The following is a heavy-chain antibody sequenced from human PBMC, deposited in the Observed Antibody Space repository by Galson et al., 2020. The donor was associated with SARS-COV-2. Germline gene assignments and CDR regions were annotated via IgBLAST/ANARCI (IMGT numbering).Heavy chain of an antibody. CDR3: ARLHCGEYAPEAFDI. CDR2: ISHSGGT. CDR1: GTSISSGSYS. Sequence: SETLSLTCAVSGTSISSGSYSWNWIRQPQGKGLEWIGYISHSGGTYYNPSLKSRITISGDRSKNQFSLRLSSVTAADTAVYYCARLHCGEYAPEAFDIWGPGTRVTVAS. J-gene: IGHJ3*02. V-gene: IGHV4-30-2*01. D-gene: IGHD4-17*01.